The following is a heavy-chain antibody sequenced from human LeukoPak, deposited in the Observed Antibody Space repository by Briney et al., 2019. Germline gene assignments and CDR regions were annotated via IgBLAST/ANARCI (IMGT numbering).Heavy chain of an antibody. D-gene: IGHD6-19*01. V-gene: IGHV5-51*01. Sequence: GESLKISCKGSGYSFTSYWIGWVRQMPGKGLEWMGIIYPDDSNTIYSPSFQGQVTISADKSSNTAYLQWSSLRASDTAIYFCARRSGSLDDFDYWGQGTLVTVSS. CDR3: ARRSGSLDDFDY. CDR2: IYPDDSNT. J-gene: IGHJ4*02. CDR1: GYSFTSYW.